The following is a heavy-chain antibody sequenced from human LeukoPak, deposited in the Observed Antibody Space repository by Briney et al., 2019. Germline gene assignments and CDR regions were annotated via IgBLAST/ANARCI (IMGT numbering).Heavy chain of an antibody. CDR1: GGSISSGDYY. D-gene: IGHD4-17*01. V-gene: IGHV4-30-2*01. Sequence: SETLSLTCTVSGGSISSGDYYWSWIRQPPGKGLEWIGYIYHSGSTYYNPSLKSRVTISVDRSKNQFSLKLSSVTAADTAVYYCARGGDSSPFDYWGQGTLVTVSS. J-gene: IGHJ4*02. CDR2: IYHSGST. CDR3: ARGGDSSPFDY.